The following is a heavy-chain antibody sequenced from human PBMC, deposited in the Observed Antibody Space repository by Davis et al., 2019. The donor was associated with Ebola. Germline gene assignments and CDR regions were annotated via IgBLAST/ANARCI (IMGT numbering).Heavy chain of an antibody. CDR3: TQDLQGAPGTGADY. CDR1: GLPFINAW. Sequence: PGGSLRLSCAASGLPFINAWMTWVRQAPGKGLEWVGRTTSRSYGGTTEYIAPVKGRFIISREDSMNMVYRQRNSLKPEDTGVYYCTQDLQGAPGTGADYWGQGTQVTVSS. CDR2: TTSRSYGGTT. V-gene: IGHV3-15*01. D-gene: IGHD6-13*01. J-gene: IGHJ4*02.